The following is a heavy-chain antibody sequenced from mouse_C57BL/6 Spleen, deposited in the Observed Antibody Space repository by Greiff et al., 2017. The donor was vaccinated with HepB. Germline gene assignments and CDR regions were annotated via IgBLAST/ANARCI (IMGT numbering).Heavy chain of an antibody. V-gene: IGHV1-26*01. CDR1: GYTFTDYY. J-gene: IGHJ3*01. D-gene: IGHD1-1*01. Sequence: EVQLQQSGPELVKPGASVKISCKASGYTFTDYYMNWVKQSHGKSLEWIGDINPNNGGTSYNQKFKGKATLTVDKSSSTAYMELRSLTSEDSAVYYCANYYYGSSSLAYWGQGTLVTVSA. CDR2: INPNNGGT. CDR3: ANYYYGSSSLAY.